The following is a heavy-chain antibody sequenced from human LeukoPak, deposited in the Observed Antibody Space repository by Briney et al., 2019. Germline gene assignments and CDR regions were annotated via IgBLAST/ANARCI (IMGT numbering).Heavy chain of an antibody. Sequence: PGRSLRLSCAASGFTFSSYAMSWVRQAPGKGLEWVSAISGSGGSTYYADSVKGRFTISRDNSKNTLYLQMNSLRAEDTAVYYCARATDGDYVPYWGQGTLVTVSS. CDR1: GFTFSSYA. CDR3: ARATDGDYVPY. D-gene: IGHD4-17*01. V-gene: IGHV3-23*01. CDR2: ISGSGGST. J-gene: IGHJ4*02.